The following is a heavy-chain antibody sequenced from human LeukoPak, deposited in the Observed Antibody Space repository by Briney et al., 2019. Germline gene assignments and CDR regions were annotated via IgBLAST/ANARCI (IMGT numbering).Heavy chain of an antibody. CDR2: IIPILGIA. J-gene: IGHJ4*02. V-gene: IGHV1-69*04. Sequence: SVKVSCKASGGTFSSYAISWVRQAPGQGLEWMGRIIPILGIANYAQKFQGRVTITADKSTSTAYMELSSLRSEDTAVYYCARIQGGHSYGLSPPNFDYWGQGTLVTVSS. CDR1: GGTFSSYA. D-gene: IGHD5-18*01. CDR3: ARIQGGHSYGLSPPNFDY.